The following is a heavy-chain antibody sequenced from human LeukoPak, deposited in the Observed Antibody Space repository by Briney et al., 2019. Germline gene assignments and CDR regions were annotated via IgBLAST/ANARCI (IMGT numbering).Heavy chain of an antibody. J-gene: IGHJ6*02. CDR2: IKRDGSEK. D-gene: IGHD3-22*01. CDR3: ARVDYYDRDYGMDV. Sequence: GGSLRLSCAASGFTFSSYWMSWVRQAPGKGLEWVANIKRDGSEKYYVDSVKGRFTISRDNAKNSLYLQMNSLRAEDTAMYYCARVDYYDRDYGMDVWGQGTTVTVSS. CDR1: GFTFSSYW. V-gene: IGHV3-7*01.